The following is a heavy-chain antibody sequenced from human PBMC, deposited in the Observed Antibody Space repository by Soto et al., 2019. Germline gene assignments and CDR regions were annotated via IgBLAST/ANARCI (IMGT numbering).Heavy chain of an antibody. D-gene: IGHD3-22*01. CDR2: IYHTGST. Sequence: PAEALCLTCAVSVGSISIGGFSWSWIRQPPGKGLESIGYIYHTGSTYYNPSLKSRVTISVDRSKNQFSLRLSSVTAADTAIYYCARATFVRKGYYDASDHYFFDYWGQGTMVTVSS. V-gene: IGHV4-30-2*01. CDR3: ARATFVRKGYYDASDHYFFDY. CDR1: VGSISIGGFS. J-gene: IGHJ4*02.